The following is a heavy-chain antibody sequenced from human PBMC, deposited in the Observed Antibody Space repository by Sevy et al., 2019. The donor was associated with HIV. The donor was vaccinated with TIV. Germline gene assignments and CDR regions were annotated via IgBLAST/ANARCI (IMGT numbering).Heavy chain of an antibody. D-gene: IGHD6-13*01. CDR2: ISYDGSNK. CDR3: ARDFAAAGTYYFDY. CDR1: GFTFSSYA. J-gene: IGHJ4*02. V-gene: IGHV3-30-3*01. Sequence: GGSLRLSCAASGFTFSSYAMHRVRQAPGKGLEWVAVISYDGSNKYYVDSVKGRFTISRDNSKNTLYLQMNSLRAEDTAVYYCARDFAAAGTYYFDYWGQGTLVTVSS.